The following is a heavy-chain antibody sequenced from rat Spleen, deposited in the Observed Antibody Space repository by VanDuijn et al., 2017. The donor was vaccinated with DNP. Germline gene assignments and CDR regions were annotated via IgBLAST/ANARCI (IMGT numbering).Heavy chain of an antibody. CDR1: GFTFSDYY. CDR2: IRYDGGST. D-gene: IGHD4-3*01. Sequence: EVQLVESGGDLVQSGRSLKLLCAASGFTFSDYYMAWIRQAPTMGLEWVAYIRYDGGSTKYGDSVKGRFTISRDNAKNTLYLQMSSLRSEDMATYYCARWNSGHYDYWGQGVMVPVSS. J-gene: IGHJ2*01. V-gene: IGHV5-22*01. CDR3: ARWNSGHYDY.